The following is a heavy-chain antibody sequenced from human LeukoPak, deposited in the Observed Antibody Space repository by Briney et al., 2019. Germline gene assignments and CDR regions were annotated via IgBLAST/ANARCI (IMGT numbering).Heavy chain of an antibody. CDR3: ASLDFWSGYYASPYYYYYMDV. Sequence: SVKVSCKASGGTFSSYAISWVRQAPGQGLEWMGGIIPIFGTANYAQKFQGRVTITADESTSTAYMELSILRSEDTAVYYCASLDFWSGYYASPYYYYYMDVCGKGTTVTVSS. V-gene: IGHV1-69*13. J-gene: IGHJ6*03. CDR2: IIPIFGTA. CDR1: GGTFSSYA. D-gene: IGHD3-3*01.